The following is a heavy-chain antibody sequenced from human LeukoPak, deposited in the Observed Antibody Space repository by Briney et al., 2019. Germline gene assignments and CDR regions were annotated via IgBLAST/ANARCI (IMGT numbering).Heavy chain of an antibody. D-gene: IGHD3-22*01. CDR1: GFTFSSYA. CDR3: ARDRYYYDSSGYHPGDYFDY. CDR2: IWYDGSNK. J-gene: IGHJ4*02. Sequence: PGRSLRLSCAASGFTFSSYAMHWVRQAPGKGLEWVAVIWYDGSNKYYADSVKGRFTISRDNSKNTLYLQMNSLRAEDTAVYYCARDRYYYDSSGYHPGDYFDYWGQGTLVTVSS. V-gene: IGHV3-33*08.